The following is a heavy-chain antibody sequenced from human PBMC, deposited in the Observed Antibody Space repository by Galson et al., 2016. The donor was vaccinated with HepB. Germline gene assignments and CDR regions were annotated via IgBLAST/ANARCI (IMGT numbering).Heavy chain of an antibody. Sequence: SLRLSCAASGFRFDDCAMHWVRQTPGKGLEWVSGISWNSANTVYADSVKGRFTISRDNAKNSLYLEMDSLRLEDTALYYCVKVPRMSVVADFFDSWGQGTLVTVSS. CDR2: ISWNSANT. D-gene: IGHD2-2*01. CDR3: VKVPRMSVVADFFDS. CDR1: GFRFDDCA. J-gene: IGHJ4*02. V-gene: IGHV3-9*01.